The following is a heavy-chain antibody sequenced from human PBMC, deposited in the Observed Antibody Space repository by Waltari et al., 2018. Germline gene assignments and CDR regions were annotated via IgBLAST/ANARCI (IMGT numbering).Heavy chain of an antibody. V-gene: IGHV3-21*02. Sequence: QLVESGGGLVKLGESLRRSCEASGFALTTYTMNWVRQTPGKGLEVGASIRRTSTPIAYAESVQGRLNMSVDNTKSLLYREMNSLRAEDTAIYYCARSLEFDYWGQGTLVTVSS. J-gene: IGHJ4*02. CDR1: GFALTTYT. CDR2: IRRTSTPI. CDR3: ARSLEFDY.